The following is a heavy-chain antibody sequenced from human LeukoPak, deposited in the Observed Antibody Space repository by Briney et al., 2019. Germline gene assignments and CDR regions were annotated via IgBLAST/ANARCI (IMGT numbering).Heavy chain of an antibody. V-gene: IGHV3-30*02. CDR1: GLSFSSYG. CDR2: IRSDGSNK. J-gene: IGHJ4*02. Sequence: GGSLRLSCAGSGLSFSSYGMHWVRQAPGKGLEWMAFIRSDGSNKYYADSVKGRFTISSDNSKNTLYLQMNSLRAEDTAVYYCARILDSAWGELGYWGQGTLVSVSS. D-gene: IGHD6-19*01. CDR3: ARILDSAWGELGY.